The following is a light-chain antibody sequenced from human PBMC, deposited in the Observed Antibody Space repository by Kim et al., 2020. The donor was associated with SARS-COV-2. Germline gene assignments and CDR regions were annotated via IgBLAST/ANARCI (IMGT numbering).Light chain of an antibody. CDR3: QKYDVAPYT. Sequence: ASGGERVPITCRASQGIYKYLAWYQQKPGKVPKLLIYDASTLQSGFPSRFSGRGSGTSFTLTISSLQPEDVATYYCQKYDVAPYTFGQGTKLEI. CDR1: QGIYKY. CDR2: DAS. V-gene: IGKV1-27*01. J-gene: IGKJ2*01.